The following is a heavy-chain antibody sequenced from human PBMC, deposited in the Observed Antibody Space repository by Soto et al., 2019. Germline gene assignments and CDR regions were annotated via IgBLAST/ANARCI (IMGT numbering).Heavy chain of an antibody. D-gene: IGHD5-18*01. CDR1: GFTFSSYA. V-gene: IGHV3-30-3*01. J-gene: IGHJ4*02. Sequence: QPGGSLRLSCAASGFTFSSYAMHWVRQAPGKGLEWVAVISYDGSNKYYADSVKGRFTISRDNSKNTLYLQMNSLRAEDTAEYYCARDQYSYGLLIDYWGQGTLVTVSS. CDR2: ISYDGSNK. CDR3: ARDQYSYGLLIDY.